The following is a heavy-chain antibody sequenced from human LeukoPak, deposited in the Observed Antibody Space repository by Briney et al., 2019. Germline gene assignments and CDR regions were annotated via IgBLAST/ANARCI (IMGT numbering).Heavy chain of an antibody. D-gene: IGHD3-10*01. J-gene: IGHJ4*02. V-gene: IGHV3-21*01. CDR1: GFTFSSYS. CDR2: ISSSSSYI. CDR3: ARDSGGYYFDY. Sequence: GGSLRLSCAASGFTFSSYSMNWVRQAPGKGLEWVSSISSSSSYIYYADSVKGRFTISRDNAKNSLNLQMNSLRAEDTAVYYCARDSGGYYFDYWGQGTLVTVSS.